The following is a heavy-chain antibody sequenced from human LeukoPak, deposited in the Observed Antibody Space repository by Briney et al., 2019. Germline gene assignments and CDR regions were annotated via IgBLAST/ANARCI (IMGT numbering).Heavy chain of an antibody. J-gene: IGHJ5*02. CDR2: ISSRSNYI. V-gene: IGHV3-21*01. D-gene: IGHD1-14*01. CDR3: VRGFTTSLNWFDP. CDR1: GFAFSAYN. Sequence: GGSLRLSCAASGFAFSAYNMHWVRQAPGKGLQWLSSISSRSNYIDYSDSVKGRFTISRDNAESTLYLQMDSLRADDSAVYYCVRGFTTSLNWFDPWGQGVLVTVSS.